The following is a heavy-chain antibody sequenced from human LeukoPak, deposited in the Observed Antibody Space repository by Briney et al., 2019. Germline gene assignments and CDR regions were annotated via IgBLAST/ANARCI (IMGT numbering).Heavy chain of an antibody. CDR3: ARYKTYSYDTPGDY. D-gene: IGHD3-22*01. CDR1: GFIFGDYG. CDR2: IRGKAYGGTT. V-gene: IGHV3-49*04. J-gene: IGHJ4*02. Sequence: GGSLRLSCTGSGFIFGDYGLSWVRQAPGKGLEWVGFIRGKAYGGTTQYAASVKGRFTISRDDSKCIAYLQMNSLKTDDTAVYYCARYKTYSYDTPGDYWGPGTLVTVSS.